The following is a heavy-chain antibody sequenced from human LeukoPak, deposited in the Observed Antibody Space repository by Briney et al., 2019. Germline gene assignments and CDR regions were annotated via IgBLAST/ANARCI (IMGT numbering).Heavy chain of an antibody. V-gene: IGHV4-4*07. Sequence: KPSETLSLTCTVSGGSISSYYWSWIRQPPGKGLEWIGRIYTSGSTNYNPSLKSRVTMSVDTSKNQFSLKLSSVTAADTAVYYCARGQNKYSSGWYYFDYWGQGTLVTVSS. D-gene: IGHD6-19*01. CDR3: ARGQNKYSSGWYYFDY. CDR1: GGSISSYY. J-gene: IGHJ4*02. CDR2: IYTSGST.